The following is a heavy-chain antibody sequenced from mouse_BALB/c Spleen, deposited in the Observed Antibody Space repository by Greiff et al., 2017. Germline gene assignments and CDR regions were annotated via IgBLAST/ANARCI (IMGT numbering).Heavy chain of an antibody. CDR1: GYAFTNYL. CDR2: INPGSGGT. D-gene: IGHD2-4*01. V-gene: IGHV1-54*01. CDR3: LITSGWFAY. Sequence: QVQLQQSGAELVRPGTSVKVSCKASGYAFTNYLIEWVKQRPGQGLEWIGVINPGSGGTNYNEKFKGKATLTADKSSSTAYMQLSSLTSDDSAVYFGLITSGWFAYWGQGTLVTVSA. J-gene: IGHJ3*01.